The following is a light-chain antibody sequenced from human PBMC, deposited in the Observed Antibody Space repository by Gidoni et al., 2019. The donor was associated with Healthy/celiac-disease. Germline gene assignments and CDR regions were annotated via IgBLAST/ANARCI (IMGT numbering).Light chain of an antibody. J-gene: IGKJ1*01. CDR1: QSISSY. CDR2: AAS. Sequence: DIEMTQSPSPLSASVGDRVTITCRASQSISSYLNWYHQKPGKAPKLLIYAASSLQSGVPSRFSRSCSGTDFTLTISSLQPEDFATYYCHQSYSTPRTFGQGTKVEIK. V-gene: IGKV1-39*01. CDR3: HQSYSTPRT.